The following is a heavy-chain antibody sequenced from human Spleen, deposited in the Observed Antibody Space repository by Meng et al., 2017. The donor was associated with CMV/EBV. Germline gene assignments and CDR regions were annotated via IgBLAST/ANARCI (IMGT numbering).Heavy chain of an antibody. D-gene: IGHD6-6*01. J-gene: IGHJ4*02. Sequence: SETLSLTCAVYGGSFSGYYWRWIRQPPGKGLEWIGEINRSGSTYYNPSLKSRVTISVDTSKNQFSLKLSSVTAADTAVYYCARYQFVIAARWDYWGQGTLVTVSS. CDR3: ARYQFVIAARWDY. CDR2: INRSGST. CDR1: GGSFSGYY. V-gene: IGHV4-34*01.